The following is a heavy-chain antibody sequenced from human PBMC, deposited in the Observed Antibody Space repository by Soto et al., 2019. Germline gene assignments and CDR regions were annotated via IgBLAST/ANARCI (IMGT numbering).Heavy chain of an antibody. CDR1: GYTFTSYG. J-gene: IGHJ6*03. CDR2: ISAYNGNT. D-gene: IGHD6-6*01. Sequence: QVQLVQSGAEVKKPGASVKVSCKASGYTFTSYGISWVRQAPGQGLEWMGWISAYNGNTNYAQKLQGRVTITTDTSTSTAYMELRSLRSDATAVYYCARSPEYSSSSYYYYYYMDVWGKGTTVTVSS. V-gene: IGHV1-18*01. CDR3: ARSPEYSSSSYYYYYYMDV.